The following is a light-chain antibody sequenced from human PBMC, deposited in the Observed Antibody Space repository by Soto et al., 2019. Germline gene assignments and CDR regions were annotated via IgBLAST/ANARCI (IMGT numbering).Light chain of an antibody. Sequence: QSALTQPASVSGSPGQSITISCTGTRSDVGSYNLVSWYQQHPGKAPKLMIYEGSKRPSGVSNRFSGSKSGNTDSLTISGLQAEDEADYYCCSYTGSSAWVFGGGNKLTVL. J-gene: IGLJ3*02. V-gene: IGLV2-23*01. CDR2: EGS. CDR3: CSYTGSSAWV. CDR1: RSDVGSYNL.